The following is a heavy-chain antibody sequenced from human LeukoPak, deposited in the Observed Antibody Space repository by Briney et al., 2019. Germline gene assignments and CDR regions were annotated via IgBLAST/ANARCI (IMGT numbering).Heavy chain of an antibody. Sequence: PGGSLRLSCAASKFTFSTYAMSWVRQAPGRGLEWVSAISPSGGSTYYTDSVKGRFTISRDNSKNTLYLQMNSLKTEDTAVYYCTTDYNTVTTTRGQGTLVTVSS. D-gene: IGHD4-17*01. CDR3: TTDYNTVTTT. CDR1: KFTFSTYA. V-gene: IGHV3-23*01. J-gene: IGHJ4*02. CDR2: ISPSGGST.